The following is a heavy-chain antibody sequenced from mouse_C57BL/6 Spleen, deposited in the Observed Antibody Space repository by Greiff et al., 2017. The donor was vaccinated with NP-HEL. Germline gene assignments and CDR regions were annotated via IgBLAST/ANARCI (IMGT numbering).Heavy chain of an antibody. CDR2: ISNGGGST. CDR1: GFTFSDYY. Sequence: EVQLVESGGGLVQPGGSLKLSCAASGFTFSDYYMYWVRQTPEKRLEWVAYISNGGGSTYYPDTVKGRFTISRDNAKNTLYLQMSRLKSEDTAMYYCARHGDVDYWGQGTSVTVSS. V-gene: IGHV5-12*01. J-gene: IGHJ4*01. CDR3: ARHGDVDY.